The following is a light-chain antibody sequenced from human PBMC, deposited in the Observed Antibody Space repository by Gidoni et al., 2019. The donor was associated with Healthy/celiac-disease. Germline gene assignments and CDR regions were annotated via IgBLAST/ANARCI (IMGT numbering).Light chain of an antibody. CDR3: QQYGSSLYT. Sequence: EIVFTQPPATLSLSPVERANLSCLASQSVSSSYLAWYQQKPGLAPRLLNYDASSRATGIPDRCSGSGSGKDFTLTISRQEPEDFAVYYCQQYGSSLYTFGQGTKLEIK. J-gene: IGKJ2*01. CDR1: QSVSSSY. V-gene: IGKV3D-20*01. CDR2: DAS.